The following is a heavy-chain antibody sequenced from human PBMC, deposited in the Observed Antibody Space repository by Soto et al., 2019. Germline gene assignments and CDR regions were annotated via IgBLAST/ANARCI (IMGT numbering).Heavy chain of an antibody. CDR1: GYTFTSYG. V-gene: IGHV1-18*01. CDR3: AGGYSSGWEPHMDV. D-gene: IGHD6-19*01. CDR2: ISAYNRNT. Sequence: QVQLVQSGAEVKKPGASVKVSCKASGYTFTSYGISWVRQAPGQGLEWMGWISAYNRNTNYAQKRQGRVTMTTDTSPRTAYMELRGLRSDDTAVYYCAGGYSSGWEPHMDVWGKGTTVTVSS. J-gene: IGHJ6*03.